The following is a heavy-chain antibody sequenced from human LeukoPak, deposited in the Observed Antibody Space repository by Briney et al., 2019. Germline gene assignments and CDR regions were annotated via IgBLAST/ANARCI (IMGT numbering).Heavy chain of an antibody. V-gene: IGHV3-21*01. CDR2: ISSSSSYI. CDR3: ARLPVVVPAANYYYYGMGV. J-gene: IGHJ6*02. CDR1: GFTFSSYS. D-gene: IGHD2-2*01. Sequence: GGSLRLSCAASGFTFSSYSMNWVRQAPGKGLEWVSSISSSSSYIYYADSVKGRFTISRDNAKNSLYLQMNSLRAEDTAVYYCARLPVVVPAANYYYYGMGVWGQGTTVTVSS.